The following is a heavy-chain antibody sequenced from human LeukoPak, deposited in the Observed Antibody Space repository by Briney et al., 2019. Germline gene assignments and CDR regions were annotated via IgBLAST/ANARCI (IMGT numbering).Heavy chain of an antibody. Sequence: GASVRVSCKASGGTCSSYAFCWVRQAPGQGLGWMGRIIPIFGTSNYAQKFQGRVAMTADESTSTAYMELSSLRSEDTALYYCARAQETYSSGWYGYAFDIWGQGTVVTVSS. CDR3: ARAQETYSSGWYGYAFDI. D-gene: IGHD6-19*01. CDR1: GGTCSSYA. CDR2: IIPIFGTS. J-gene: IGHJ3*02. V-gene: IGHV1-69*13.